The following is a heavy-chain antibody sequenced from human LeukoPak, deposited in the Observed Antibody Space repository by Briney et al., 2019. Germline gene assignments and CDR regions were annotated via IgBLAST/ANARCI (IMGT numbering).Heavy chain of an antibody. V-gene: IGHV3-7*01. CDR2: IKQDGSVK. D-gene: IGHD6-13*01. CDR1: GFTFSSYW. J-gene: IGHJ4*02. Sequence: PGGSLRLSCAASGFTFSSYWMSWVRQAPGKGLEWVANIKQDGSVKYYVDSVKGRFTISRDNAKNSLYLQMNSLRAEDTAVYYCARDGYSSNWYLDYWGQGTLVTVSS. CDR3: ARDGYSSNWYLDY.